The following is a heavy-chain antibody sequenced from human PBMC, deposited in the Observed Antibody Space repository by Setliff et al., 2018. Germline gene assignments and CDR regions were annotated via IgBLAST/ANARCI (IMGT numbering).Heavy chain of an antibody. Sequence: GESLTISCQGSGYSFTTYWIGWVRQMPGKGLEWMGIIYPGDSDARYSPSFQGQVTISADKAITTAYLQWSSLKASDTAMYYCARQIGSSLSHFYYYMDVWGKGTTVTVSS. CDR1: GYSFTTYW. CDR3: ARQIGSSLSHFYYYMDV. V-gene: IGHV5-51*01. J-gene: IGHJ6*03. CDR2: IYPGDSDA. D-gene: IGHD6-19*01.